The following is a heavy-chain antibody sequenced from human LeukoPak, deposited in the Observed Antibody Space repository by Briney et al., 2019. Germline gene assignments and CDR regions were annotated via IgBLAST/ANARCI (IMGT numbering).Heavy chain of an antibody. V-gene: IGHV1-69*01. D-gene: IGHD3-22*01. Sequence: VASVKVSCKASGGTFSSYAISWVRQAPGQGLEWMGGIIPIFGTANYAQKFQGRVTITADESTSTAYMELSSLRSEDTAVYYCARDYYDSSGSPYYFDYWGQGTLVTVSS. CDR2: IIPIFGTA. CDR1: GGTFSSYA. J-gene: IGHJ4*02. CDR3: ARDYYDSSGSPYYFDY.